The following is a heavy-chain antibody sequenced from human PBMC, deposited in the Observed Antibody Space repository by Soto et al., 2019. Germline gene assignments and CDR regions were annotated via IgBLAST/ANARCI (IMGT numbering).Heavy chain of an antibody. V-gene: IGHV1-2*02. D-gene: IGHD3-10*01. Sequence: ASVKVSCKASGYTFTGYYMHWVRQAPGQGLEWMGWINPNSGGTNYAQKFQGRVTMTRDTSISTAYMELSRLRSDDTAVYYCARVLGVCGSGSYFFDYWGQGNMVTVSS. CDR2: INPNSGGT. CDR3: ARVLGVCGSGSYFFDY. J-gene: IGHJ4*02. CDR1: GYTFTGYY.